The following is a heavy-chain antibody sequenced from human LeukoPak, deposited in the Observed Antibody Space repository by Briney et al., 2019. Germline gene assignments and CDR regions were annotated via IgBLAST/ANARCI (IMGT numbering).Heavy chain of an antibody. D-gene: IGHD4-17*01. CDR1: GFTFSSYA. CDR2: ISGSGGST. CDR3: ATVFSFSAYYFDY. Sequence: GGSLRLSCAASGFTFSSYAVSWVRQAPGKGLEWVSAISGSGGSTYYADSVKGQFTISRDNSKNTLYLQMNSLRAEDTAVYYCATVFSFSAYYFDYWGQGTLVTVSS. J-gene: IGHJ4*02. V-gene: IGHV3-23*01.